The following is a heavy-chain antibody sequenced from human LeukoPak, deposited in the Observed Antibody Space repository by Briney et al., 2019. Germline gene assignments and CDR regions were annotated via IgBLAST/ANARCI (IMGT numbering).Heavy chain of an antibody. V-gene: IGHV4-31*03. Sequence: SQTLSLPCSISGDSISRGGYYWSWIRQHPGKGLEWIGYIYYSGSTNYNPSLKSRDTISVDTSKNQFSLKLSSVTAADTAVYYCARANRGYYDSSGYSPWFDPWGQGTLGTGSS. CDR2: IYYSGST. CDR3: ARANRGYYDSSGYSPWFDP. J-gene: IGHJ5*02. D-gene: IGHD3-22*01. CDR1: GDSISRGGYY.